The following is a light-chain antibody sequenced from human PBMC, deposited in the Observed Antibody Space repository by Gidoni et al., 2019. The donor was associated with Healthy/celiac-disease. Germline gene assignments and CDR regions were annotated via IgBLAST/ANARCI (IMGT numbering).Light chain of an antibody. V-gene: IGLV2-14*03. J-gene: IGLJ1*01. Sequence: QSALTQPASVSASPGQSTTISCTGTSSAVGGYNYVSWYQHHPGKAPKLILYDVSTRPSGVSNRFSGSKSGNTASLTISGLQAEDEADYYCSSYTSSSTLVYVFGTGTKVTVL. CDR2: DVS. CDR1: SSAVGGYNY. CDR3: SSYTSSSTLVYV.